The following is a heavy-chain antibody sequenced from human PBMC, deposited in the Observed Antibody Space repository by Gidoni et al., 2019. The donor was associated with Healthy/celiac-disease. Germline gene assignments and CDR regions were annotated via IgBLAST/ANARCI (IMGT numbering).Heavy chain of an antibody. D-gene: IGHD3-9*01. CDR2: IGTAGDT. CDR3: ARGDILTGSSTLDAFDI. J-gene: IGHJ3*02. CDR1: GFTFSSYD. Sequence: RLSCAASGFTFSSYDLHWVRQATGQGLEWVSAIGTAGDTYYPGSVKCRFTISRENAKNSLYLQMNSLRAGDTAVYYCARGDILTGSSTLDAFDIWGQGTMVTVSS. V-gene: IGHV3-13*01.